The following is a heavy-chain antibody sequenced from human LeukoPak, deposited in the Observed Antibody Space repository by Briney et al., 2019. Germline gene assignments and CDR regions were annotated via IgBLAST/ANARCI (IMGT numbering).Heavy chain of an antibody. V-gene: IGHV4-59*10. CDR2: IYTSGNT. CDR3: AREAPVWSGFYYYYYMDV. J-gene: IGHJ6*03. D-gene: IGHD3-3*01. CDR1: GGSFSVYY. Sequence: SETRSLTCAVYGGSFSVYYWSWIRQPPGKGLEWIGRIYTSGNTNYNPSLKSRVTISVDTSKNQFSLNLSSVTAADTAVYYCAREAPVWSGFYYYYYMDVWGKGTTVTVSS.